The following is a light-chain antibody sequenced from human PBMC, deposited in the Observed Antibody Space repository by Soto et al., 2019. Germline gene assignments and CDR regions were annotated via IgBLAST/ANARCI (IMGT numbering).Light chain of an antibody. J-gene: IGKJ4*01. Sequence: AVQLTQSPYSLSASVGDRVTITCRASQGINTALAWYQQKPGKAPELLIYDVSSLASGVPSRFSGSESGTDFTLTISSLQPEDFATYYCQQFNMYPLTFGGGTKVEIQ. CDR1: QGINTA. CDR2: DVS. CDR3: QQFNMYPLT. V-gene: IGKV1-13*02.